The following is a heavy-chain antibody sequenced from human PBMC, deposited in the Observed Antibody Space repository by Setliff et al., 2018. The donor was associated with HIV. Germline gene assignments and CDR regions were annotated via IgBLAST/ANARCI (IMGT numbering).Heavy chain of an antibody. Sequence: SVKVSCKASGGTFSLYAINWVQQAPGQGLEWMGGIIPIFNTANYAQKFQGRVTITADGSTSTAYMELSSLRFENTATYYCARDQATGYEKVWFSWIDPWGQGTLVTVSS. J-gene: IGHJ5*02. CDR2: IIPIFNTA. CDR3: ARDQATGYEKVWFSWIDP. CDR1: GGTFSLYA. V-gene: IGHV1-69*13. D-gene: IGHD5-12*01.